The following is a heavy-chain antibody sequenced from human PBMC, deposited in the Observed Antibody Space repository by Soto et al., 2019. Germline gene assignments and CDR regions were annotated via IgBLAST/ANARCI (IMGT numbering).Heavy chain of an antibody. CDR2: INPSEGST. J-gene: IGHJ6*02. CDR1: GYTVTTYY. D-gene: IGHD6-13*01. Sequence: GASVKVSCKASGYTVTTYYMHWVRQAPGQGLEWMGIINPSEGSTTSAQKFQGRVTMTRDTSRSTFYIELSSLRSEDTAIYYYARAGGIAAAGPPYYYSGLDVWGQGTTVTVSS. V-gene: IGHV1-46*01. CDR3: ARAGGIAAAGPPYYYSGLDV.